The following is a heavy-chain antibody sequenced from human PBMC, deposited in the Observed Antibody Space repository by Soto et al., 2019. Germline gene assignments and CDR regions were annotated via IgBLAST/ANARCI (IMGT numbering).Heavy chain of an antibody. D-gene: IGHD6-6*01. V-gene: IGHV4-31*03. CDR2: IYYSGST. CDR1: GGSISSGGYY. J-gene: IGHJ4*02. Sequence: SETLSLTCTVSGGSISSGGYYWSWIRQHPGKGLEWIGYIYYSGSTYYNPSLKSRVTISVDTSKNQFSLKLSSVTAADTAVYYCARDQGGSIAARPYYFDYWGQGTLVTAPQ. CDR3: ARDQGGSIAARPYYFDY.